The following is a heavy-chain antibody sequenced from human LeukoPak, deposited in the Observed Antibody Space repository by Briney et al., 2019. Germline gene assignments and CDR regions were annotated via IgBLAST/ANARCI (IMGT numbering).Heavy chain of an antibody. D-gene: IGHD6-13*01. Sequence: SETLSLTCTVSGGSISSYYWSWIRQPAGKGLEWIGRIYTSGSTNCNPSLKSRVTMSVDTSKNQFSLKLSSVTAADTAVYYCARMIIAAAGTTATYFDYWGQGTLVTVSS. CDR3: ARMIIAAAGTTATYFDY. CDR2: IYTSGST. CDR1: GGSISSYY. V-gene: IGHV4-4*07. J-gene: IGHJ4*02.